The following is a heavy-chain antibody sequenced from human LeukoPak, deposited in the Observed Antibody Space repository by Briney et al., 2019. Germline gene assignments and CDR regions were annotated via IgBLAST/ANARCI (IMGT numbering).Heavy chain of an antibody. V-gene: IGHV4-30-4*01. J-gene: IGHJ6*02. CDR1: GGSISSGDYY. CDR2: IYYSGST. Sequence: SETLSLTCTVSGGSISSGDYYWSWIRQPPGKGLEWIGYIYYSGSTYYNPSLKSRATISVDTSKNQFSLKLSSVTAADTAVYYCARESGYYGSGRSYYYYGMDVWGQGTTVTVSS. D-gene: IGHD3-10*01. CDR3: ARESGYYGSGRSYYYYGMDV.